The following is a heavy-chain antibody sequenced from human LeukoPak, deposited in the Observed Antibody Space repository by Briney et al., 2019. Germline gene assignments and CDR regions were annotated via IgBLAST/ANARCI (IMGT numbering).Heavy chain of an antibody. CDR3: AHRNLPTLPFNY. CDR2: IYWDDDK. Sequence: SGPTLVKPTQTLTLTCTFSGFSLSTSGVGVGWIRQAPGKALEWLALIYWDDDKRYSPSLKSRLTITKDTSKNQVVLTMTNMDPVDTATYYCAHRNLPTLPFNYWGQGTRVTVSS. J-gene: IGHJ4*02. V-gene: IGHV2-5*02. CDR1: GFSLSTSGVG. D-gene: IGHD2-2*01.